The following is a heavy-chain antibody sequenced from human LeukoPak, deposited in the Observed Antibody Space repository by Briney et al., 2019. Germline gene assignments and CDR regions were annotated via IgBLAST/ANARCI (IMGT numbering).Heavy chain of an antibody. J-gene: IGHJ5*02. V-gene: IGHV4-39*07. CDR3: AREGVEAYNWFDP. CDR1: GGSISSRNSF. D-gene: IGHD3-10*01. CDR2: IYHAGSK. Sequence: SETLSLTCTVSGGSISSRNSFWGWIRQSPGKGLEWIGTIYHAGSKYYNPSLESRFAIYVDTSKNQFYLELTSVTAADTAVYYCAREGVEAYNWFDPWGQGTLVTVSS.